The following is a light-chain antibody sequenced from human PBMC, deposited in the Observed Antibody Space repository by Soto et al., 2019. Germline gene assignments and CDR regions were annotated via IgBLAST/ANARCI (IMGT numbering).Light chain of an antibody. CDR3: HQRSSWPPIT. CDR1: QSVSSY. CDR2: DAS. Sequence: DIVLTQSPATLSLSPGERATLSCRASQSVSSYLAWYQQKPGQAPWLLIYDASNRATGIPARFSGSGSGTDFTLTISSLEPEDFAVYYCHQRSSWPPITFGQGTRLEIK. V-gene: IGKV3-11*01. J-gene: IGKJ5*01.